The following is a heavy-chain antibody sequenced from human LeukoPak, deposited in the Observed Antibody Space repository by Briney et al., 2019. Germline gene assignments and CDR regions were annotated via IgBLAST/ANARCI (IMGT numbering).Heavy chain of an antibody. V-gene: IGHV4-59*01. CDR1: GGSISTYY. Sequence: SETLSLTCTVSGGSISTYYWSWIRQPPGKGLEWIGYIHYSGSTNYNPSLKSRVTISVDTSKDQFSLKLSSVTAADTAVYYCAREPRYYGSGNYFLYYFDFWGQGTLVTVSS. D-gene: IGHD3-10*01. J-gene: IGHJ4*02. CDR2: IHYSGST. CDR3: AREPRYYGSGNYFLYYFDF.